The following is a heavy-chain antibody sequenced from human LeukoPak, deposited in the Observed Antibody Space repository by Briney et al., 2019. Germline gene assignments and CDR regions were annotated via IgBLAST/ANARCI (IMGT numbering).Heavy chain of an antibody. D-gene: IGHD4-17*01. CDR3: AKGSNDYGDYFFDY. Sequence: GGSLRLSCAASGFTFSSYAMSWVRQAPGKGLEWVSGIGASGGNTAYADSVKGRFTISRDNSKNTLYLQMNSLRAEDTAVYYCAKGSNDYGDYFFDYWGQGTLVTVSS. CDR1: GFTFSSYA. CDR2: IGASGGNT. V-gene: IGHV3-23*01. J-gene: IGHJ4*02.